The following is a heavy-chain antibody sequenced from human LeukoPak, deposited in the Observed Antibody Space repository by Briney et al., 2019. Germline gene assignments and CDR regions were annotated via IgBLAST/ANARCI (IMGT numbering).Heavy chain of an antibody. CDR2: MHYSGIT. CDR3: ASPYGDYGYFQH. D-gene: IGHD4-17*01. Sequence: SSETLSLTCIVSGGSISSGSHYWGWIRQPPGKGLEWTGSMHYSGITYYNPSLTSRVTISVDTSKSQFSLRLTSVTAADTAVYYCASPYGDYGYFQHWGQGTLVTVSS. J-gene: IGHJ1*01. CDR1: GGSISSGSHY. V-gene: IGHV4-39*01.